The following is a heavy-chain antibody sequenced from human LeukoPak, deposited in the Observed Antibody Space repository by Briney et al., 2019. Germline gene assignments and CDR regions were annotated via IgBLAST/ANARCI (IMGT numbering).Heavy chain of an antibody. D-gene: IGHD3-3*02. V-gene: IGHV4-39*01. CDR1: GGSISSSSYY. J-gene: IGHJ5*02. CDR2: IYYSGST. Sequence: SETLSLTCTVSGGSISSSSYYWGWIRQPPGKGLEWIGSIYYSGSTYYNPSLKSRVTISVDTSKNQFSLKLSSVTAADTAVYYCARQGSVFGVVTFWFDPWGQGTLVTVSS. CDR3: ARQGSVFGVVTFWFDP.